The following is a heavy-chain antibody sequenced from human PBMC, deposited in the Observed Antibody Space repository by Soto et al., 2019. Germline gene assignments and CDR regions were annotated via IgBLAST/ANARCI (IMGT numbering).Heavy chain of an antibody. CDR1: GGTFSSYA. V-gene: IGHV1-69*12. CDR2: VIPIFGTA. D-gene: IGHD3-10*01. CDR3: ARDPHEPGDYYYYYGMDV. Sequence: QVQLVQSGAEVKKPGSSVKVSCKASGGTFSSYAISWVRQAPGQGLEWMGGVIPIFGTANYAQKFQGSVTITADESTRTAYMELSSLRSEDTAVYYCARDPHEPGDYYYYYGMDVWCQGTTVTVSS. J-gene: IGHJ6*02.